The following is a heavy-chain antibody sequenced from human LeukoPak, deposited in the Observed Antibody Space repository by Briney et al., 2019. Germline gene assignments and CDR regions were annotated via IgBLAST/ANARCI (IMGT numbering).Heavy chain of an antibody. CDR3: ARDGQLGYFDY. Sequence: SETLSLTCTVSGGAISSSSYYWGWIRQPPGKGLEWIGSIYYSGRTYYNPSLKSRVTISVDTSKNQFSLKLSSVTAADTAVYYCARDGQLGYFDYWGQGTLVTVSS. D-gene: IGHD1-1*01. CDR1: GGAISSSSYY. CDR2: IYYSGRT. V-gene: IGHV4-39*07. J-gene: IGHJ4*02.